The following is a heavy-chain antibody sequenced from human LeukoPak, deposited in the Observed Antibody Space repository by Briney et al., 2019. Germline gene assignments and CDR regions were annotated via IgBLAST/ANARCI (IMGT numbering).Heavy chain of an antibody. Sequence: GGSLRLSCAASGFTFSDYYMSWIRQAPGKGLEWVSYISSSGSTIYYADSVKGRFTISRDNAKNSLYLQMNSLRAEDTAVYYCAKARGGTYRTYYFDYWGQGTPVTVSS. D-gene: IGHD1-26*01. J-gene: IGHJ4*02. CDR1: GFTFSDYY. CDR2: ISSSGSTI. CDR3: AKARGGTYRTYYFDY. V-gene: IGHV3-11*01.